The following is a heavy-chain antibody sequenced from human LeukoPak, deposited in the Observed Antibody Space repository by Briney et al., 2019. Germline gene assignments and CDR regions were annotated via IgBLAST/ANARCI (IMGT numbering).Heavy chain of an antibody. CDR2: INHSGST. Sequence: PSETLSLTCAVYGGSFSGYYWSWIRQPPGKGLEWIGEINHSGSTNYNPSLKSRVTISVDTSKNQFSLKLSSVTAADTAVYYCATLRAATYYYYYMDVWGKGTTVTVSS. CDR1: GGSFSGYY. CDR3: ATLRAATYYYYYMDV. V-gene: IGHV4-34*01. D-gene: IGHD2-15*01. J-gene: IGHJ6*03.